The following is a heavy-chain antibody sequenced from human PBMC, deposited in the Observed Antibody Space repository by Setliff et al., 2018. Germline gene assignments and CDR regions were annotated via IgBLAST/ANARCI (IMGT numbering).Heavy chain of an antibody. D-gene: IGHD1-7*01. CDR1: GFRFGDFG. V-gene: IGHV3-30*02. CDR3: AKPRLELRWGFEY. CDR2: IRHDGDNK. J-gene: IGHJ4*02. Sequence: GGSLRLSCAASGFRFGDFGMHWVRQAPGKGLEWITFIRHDGDNKYYRDSVRGRFTVSRDNSKNTLTLQMNSLRPDDTAVYYCAKPRLELRWGFEYWGQGTPVTVSS.